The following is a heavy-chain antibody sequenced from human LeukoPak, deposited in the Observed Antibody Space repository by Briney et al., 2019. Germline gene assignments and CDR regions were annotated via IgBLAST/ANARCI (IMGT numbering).Heavy chain of an antibody. CDR2: INPNSGGT. CDR3: ARELGYCSSTTCPLYHY. Sequence: ASVKVSCKASGYTFTRYYMHWVRQAPGQGLEWMGWINPNSGGTNYAQKFHGRVTMTRDTSITTAYMELSRLRSDDTAVYYCARELGYCSSTTCPLYHYWGQGTLVTVSS. V-gene: IGHV1-2*02. D-gene: IGHD2-2*01. CDR1: GYTFTRYY. J-gene: IGHJ4*02.